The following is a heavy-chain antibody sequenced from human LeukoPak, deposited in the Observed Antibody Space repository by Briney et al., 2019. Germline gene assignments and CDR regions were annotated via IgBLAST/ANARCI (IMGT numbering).Heavy chain of an antibody. CDR1: GYTFTSYG. CDR2: ISAYNGNT. J-gene: IGHJ5*02. Sequence: GASVKVSCKASGYTFTSYGISWVRQAPGQGLEWMGWISAYNGNTNYAQKLQGRVTMTTDTSTSTAYMELRSLRSDDTAVYHCARGYYDFWSGFPNWFDPWGQGTLVTVSS. V-gene: IGHV1-18*01. D-gene: IGHD3-3*01. CDR3: ARGYYDFWSGFPNWFDP.